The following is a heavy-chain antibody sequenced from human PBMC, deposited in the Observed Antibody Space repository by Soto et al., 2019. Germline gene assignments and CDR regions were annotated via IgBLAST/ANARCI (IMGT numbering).Heavy chain of an antibody. CDR3: ARGASQGGYYYDYFDY. V-gene: IGHV1-3*01. J-gene: IGHJ4*02. CDR1: GYTFTSYA. D-gene: IGHD3-22*01. Sequence: VASVKVSCKASGYTFTSYAMHWVRQAPGQRLEWMGWINAGNGNTKYSQKFQGRVTITRDTSASTAYMELSSLRSEDTAVYYCARGASQGGYYYDYFDYWGQGTPVTVSS. CDR2: INAGNGNT.